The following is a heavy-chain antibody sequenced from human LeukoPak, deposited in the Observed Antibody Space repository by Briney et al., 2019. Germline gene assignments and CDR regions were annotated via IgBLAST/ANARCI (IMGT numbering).Heavy chain of an antibody. CDR3: ARQVVAVAGTGYFDY. CDR2: IYYSGST. V-gene: IGHV4-39*01. CDR1: GGSISSSSYH. J-gene: IGHJ4*02. D-gene: IGHD6-19*01. Sequence: PSETLSLTCTVSGGSISSSSYHWGWVRQPPGKGLEWIGSIYYSGSTYYNPSLKSRVTISVDTSKNQFSLKPSSVTAADTAVYFCARQVVAVAGTGYFDYWGQGTLVTVSS.